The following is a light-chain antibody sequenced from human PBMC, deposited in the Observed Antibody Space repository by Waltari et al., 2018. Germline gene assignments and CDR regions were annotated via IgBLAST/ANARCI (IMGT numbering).Light chain of an antibody. CDR1: QDINGS. CDR2: AAS. V-gene: IGKV1-27*01. CDR3: QKYNRAPRT. J-gene: IGKJ1*01. Sequence: DIQLTQSPSSLSASAGDRATIPCPARQDINGSLAWYQHQPGKAPKLLIYAASTLHSGVPSRFSGSGSGTDFTLTISGLQADDVATYFCQKYNRAPRTFGQGTYVEMK.